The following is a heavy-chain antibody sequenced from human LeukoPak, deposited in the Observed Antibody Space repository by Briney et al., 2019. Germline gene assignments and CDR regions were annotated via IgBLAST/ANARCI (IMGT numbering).Heavy chain of an antibody. Sequence: GGSLRLSCAASGFTFSSSWTQWVRHAPGEGLVWVSRINTDGSSTTYADSVKGRFTISRDNAKNTLYLRMNSLIAEDTAVYSCATQASVGYWGQGTLVTVSS. V-gene: IGHV3-74*01. CDR1: GFTFSSSW. D-gene: IGHD1-26*01. J-gene: IGHJ4*02. CDR3: ATQASVGY. CDR2: INTDGSST.